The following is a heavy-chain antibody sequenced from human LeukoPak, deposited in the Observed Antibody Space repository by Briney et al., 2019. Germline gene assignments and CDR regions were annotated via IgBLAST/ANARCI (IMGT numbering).Heavy chain of an antibody. Sequence: ASVKVSCKASGYVFTTNGITWVRQAPGQGLEWMGWISAYNGNTNYAQKLQGRVTMTTDTSTSTAYMELRSLRSDDTAVYYCARSTNYFDYWGQGTLVTVSS. V-gene: IGHV1-18*01. CDR2: ISAYNGNT. CDR3: ARSTNYFDY. CDR1: GYVFTTNG. J-gene: IGHJ4*02. D-gene: IGHD2-8*01.